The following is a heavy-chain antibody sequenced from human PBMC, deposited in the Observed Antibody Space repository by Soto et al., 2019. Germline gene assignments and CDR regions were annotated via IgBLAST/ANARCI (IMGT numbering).Heavy chain of an antibody. V-gene: IGHV4-39*01. CDR3: VRGDTYFYYMDV. J-gene: IGHJ6*03. Sequence: QFHLQESGPGLVKPAETLSLTCSVSGGSISTSRNFWGWIRQPPGKGLEWIGSMYYSGSTYYNPSLKSRLPISADTSKNQFSLNLNSVTAADTAMYYWVRGDTYFYYMDVWGTGTTVTVSS. D-gene: IGHD5-18*01. CDR2: MYYSGST. CDR1: GGSISTSRNF.